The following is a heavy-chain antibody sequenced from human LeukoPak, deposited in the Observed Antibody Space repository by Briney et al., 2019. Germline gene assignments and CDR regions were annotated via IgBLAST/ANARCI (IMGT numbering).Heavy chain of an antibody. D-gene: IGHD3-9*01. CDR1: GFTFSDYY. Sequence: GGSLRLSCAASGFTFSDYYMSWIRQAPGKGLEWVSYISSSGSTIYYADSVKGRFTISRDNAKNSLYLQMNSLRAEDTAVYYCARAMYYDILTGYSQASPLDYWGQGTLVTVSS. J-gene: IGHJ4*02. CDR2: ISSSGSTI. CDR3: ARAMYYDILTGYSQASPLDY. V-gene: IGHV3-11*04.